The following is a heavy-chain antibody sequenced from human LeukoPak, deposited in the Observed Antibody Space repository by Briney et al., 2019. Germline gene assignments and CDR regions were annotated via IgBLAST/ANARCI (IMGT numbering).Heavy chain of an antibody. CDR1: GYTFTSCG. Sequence: ASVKVSCKASGYTFTSCGISWVRQAPGQGLEWMGWISAYNGNTNYAQKLQGRVTMTTDTSTSTAYMELRSLRSDGTAVYYCARTYSSSSIGYYYYMDVWGKGTTVTVSS. D-gene: IGHD6-13*01. CDR2: ISAYNGNT. J-gene: IGHJ6*03. CDR3: ARTYSSSSIGYYYYMDV. V-gene: IGHV1-18*01.